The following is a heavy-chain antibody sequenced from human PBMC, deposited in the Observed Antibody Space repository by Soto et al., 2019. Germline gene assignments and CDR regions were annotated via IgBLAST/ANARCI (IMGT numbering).Heavy chain of an antibody. CDR3: AGLKYYYDSSGYPFFPYYFDY. CDR1: GYSISSGYY. CDR2: IYHSGST. V-gene: IGHV4-38-2*01. D-gene: IGHD3-22*01. J-gene: IGHJ4*02. Sequence: SETLSLTCAVSGYSISSGYYWGWIRQPPGKGLEWIGSIYHSGSTYYNPSLKSRVTISVDTSKNQFSLKLSSVTAADTAVYYCAGLKYYYDSSGYPFFPYYFDYWGQGTLVTVSS.